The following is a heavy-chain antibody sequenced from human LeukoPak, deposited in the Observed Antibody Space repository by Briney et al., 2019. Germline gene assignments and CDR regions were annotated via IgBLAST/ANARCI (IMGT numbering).Heavy chain of an antibody. J-gene: IGHJ6*04. V-gene: IGHV1-69*06. CDR1: GGTFSSYA. CDR2: IIPIFGTA. D-gene: IGHD6-13*01. Sequence: SVKVSFKASGGTFSSYAISWVRQAPGQGLEWMGGIIPIFGTANYAQKFQGRVTITADKSTSTAYMELSSLRSEDTAVYYCARVRSSSSWTQNYYYYYGMDVWGKGTTVTVSS. CDR3: ARVRSSSSWTQNYYYYYGMDV.